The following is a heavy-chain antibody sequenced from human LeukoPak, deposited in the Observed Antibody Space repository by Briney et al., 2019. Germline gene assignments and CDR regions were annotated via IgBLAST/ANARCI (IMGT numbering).Heavy chain of an antibody. J-gene: IGHJ3*02. D-gene: IGHD1-26*01. CDR1: GFTFDDYA. CDR2: ISWNSGSI. Sequence: PGGSLRLSCAASGFTFDDYAMHWVRQAPGKGLEWVSGISWNSGSIGYADSVKGRFTISRDNAKNSLYLQMNSLRAEDTALYYCAKVRVGAFAHDAFDIWGQGTMVTVSS. V-gene: IGHV3-9*01. CDR3: AKVRVGAFAHDAFDI.